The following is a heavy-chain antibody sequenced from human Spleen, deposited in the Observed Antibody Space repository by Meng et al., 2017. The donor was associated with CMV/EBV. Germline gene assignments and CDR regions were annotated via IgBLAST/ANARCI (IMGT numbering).Heavy chain of an antibody. J-gene: IGHJ6*02. V-gene: IGHV3-7*01. Sequence: GGSLRLSCAASGFTFNSHWMSWVRQAPGKGLEWVANINQDGSEKHYVDSVTGRFTISRDNAKNSLYLQMNSLRAEDTAVYYCARDHGDFWSGYSHGMDVWGQGTTVTVSS. CDR3: ARDHGDFWSGYSHGMDV. CDR1: GFTFNSHW. CDR2: INQDGSEK. D-gene: IGHD3-3*01.